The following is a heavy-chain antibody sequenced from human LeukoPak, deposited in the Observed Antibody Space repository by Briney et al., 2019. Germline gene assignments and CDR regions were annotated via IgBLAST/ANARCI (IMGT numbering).Heavy chain of an antibody. CDR3: ARDHDYGGNSGFDY. CDR2: IIPILGIA. J-gene: IGHJ4*02. D-gene: IGHD4-23*01. V-gene: IGHV1-69*04. Sequence: ASVKVSCKASGGTFSSYAISWVRQAPGQGLEWMGRIIPILGIANYAQKFQGRVTITADKSTSTAYMELSSLRSEDTAVYYCARDHDYGGNSGFDYWGQGTLVTVSS. CDR1: GGTFSSYA.